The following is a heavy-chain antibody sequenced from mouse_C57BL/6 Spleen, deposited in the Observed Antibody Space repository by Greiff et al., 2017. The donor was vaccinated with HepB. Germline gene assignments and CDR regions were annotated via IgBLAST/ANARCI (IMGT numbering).Heavy chain of an antibody. CDR3: ASIATVVAHWYFDV. J-gene: IGHJ1*03. CDR2: ISSGGSYT. CDR1: GFTFSSYG. D-gene: IGHD1-1*01. Sequence: EVQLVESGGDLVKPGGSLKLSCAASGFTFSSYGMSWVRQTPDKRLEWVATISSGGSYTYYPDSGKGRFTISSDNAKNTLYLQMSSPKSEDTAMYYCASIATVVAHWYFDVWGTGTTVTVSS. V-gene: IGHV5-6*01.